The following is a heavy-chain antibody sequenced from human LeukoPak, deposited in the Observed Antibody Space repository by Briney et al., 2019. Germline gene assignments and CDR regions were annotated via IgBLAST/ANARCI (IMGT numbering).Heavy chain of an antibody. CDR3: ARDRSAYYYDSSGYLFDY. CDR1: GFTFSSYW. Sequence: PGGSLRLSCAASGFTFSSYWMSWVRQAPGKGLEWVANIKQDGSEKYYVDSVKGRFTISRDNAKNSLYLQMNSLRAEDTAVYYCARDRSAYYYDSSGYLFDYWGQGTLVTVSS. J-gene: IGHJ4*02. V-gene: IGHV3-7*01. CDR2: IKQDGSEK. D-gene: IGHD3-22*01.